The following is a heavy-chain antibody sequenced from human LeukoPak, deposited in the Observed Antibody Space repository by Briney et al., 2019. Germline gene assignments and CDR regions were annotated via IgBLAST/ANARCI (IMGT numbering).Heavy chain of an antibody. D-gene: IGHD3-22*01. V-gene: IGHV4-39*07. CDR2: INHSGST. Sequence: SETLSLTCTVSGGSISRSSYYWSWIRQPPGKGLEWIGEINHSGSTNYNPSLKSRVTISVDTSKNQFSLKLSSVTAADTAVYYCARAAYYYDSSGYYSTALYFDYWGQGTLVTVSS. J-gene: IGHJ4*02. CDR1: GGSISRSSYY. CDR3: ARAAYYYDSSGYYSTALYFDY.